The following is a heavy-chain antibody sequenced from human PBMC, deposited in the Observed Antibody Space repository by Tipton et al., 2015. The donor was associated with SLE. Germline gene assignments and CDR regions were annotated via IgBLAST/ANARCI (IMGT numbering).Heavy chain of an antibody. V-gene: IGHV3-48*04. J-gene: IGHJ4*02. Sequence: GSLRLSCAASGFTFSSYTMNWVRQAPGKGLEWVSYISSSGSTIYYADSVKGRFTISRDNAKNSLYLQMNSLRAEDTAVYYCARTNPMVQGIGYFDYWGQGTLVTVSS. CDR1: GFTFSSYT. CDR2: ISSSGSTI. D-gene: IGHD3-10*01. CDR3: ARTNPMVQGIGYFDY.